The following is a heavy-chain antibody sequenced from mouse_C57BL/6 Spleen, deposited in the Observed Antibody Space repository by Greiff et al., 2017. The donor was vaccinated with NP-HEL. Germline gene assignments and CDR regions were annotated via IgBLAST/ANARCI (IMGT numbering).Heavy chain of an antibody. J-gene: IGHJ2*01. D-gene: IGHD2-4*01. Sequence: QVQLQQPGAELVKPGASVKLSCKASGYTFTSYWMHWVKQRPGQGLEWIGMIHPNSGSTNYNEKFKSKATLTVDKSSSTAYMQLSRLTSEDSAVYYCARSGDYDGGYFDYWGQGTTLTVSS. CDR2: IHPNSGST. V-gene: IGHV1-64*01. CDR1: GYTFTSYW. CDR3: ARSGDYDGGYFDY.